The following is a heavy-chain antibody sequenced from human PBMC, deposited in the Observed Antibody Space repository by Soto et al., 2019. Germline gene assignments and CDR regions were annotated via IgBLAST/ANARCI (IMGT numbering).Heavy chain of an antibody. Sequence: EVQLVESGGGLVQPGESLRLSCVGSGFTFNSYWMGWVRQAPGKGPQWVANIGRDGSEKSYVDSLKGRFTISRDNARRSVHLQMNSLGVEDTAVYYCAACPLSSWFDYWGLGILVTVSS. CDR2: IGRDGSEK. V-gene: IGHV3-7*05. J-gene: IGHJ4*02. CDR3: AACPLSSWFDY. CDR1: GFTFNSYW. D-gene: IGHD6-13*01.